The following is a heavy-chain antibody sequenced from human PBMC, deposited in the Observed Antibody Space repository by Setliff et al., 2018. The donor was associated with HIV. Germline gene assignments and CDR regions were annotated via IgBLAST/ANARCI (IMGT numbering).Heavy chain of an antibody. Sequence: SETLSLTCTVSGGSISSGGYYWNWIRQHPGKGLEWIGYIYYSGSTFYNPSLKSRVTILVDTSKNQFSLKLSSVTAADTAVYYCARGGSATYYNSYFDYWGLGTLVTVSS. V-gene: IGHV4-31*03. CDR2: IYYSGST. J-gene: IGHJ4*02. D-gene: IGHD3-10*01. CDR3: ARGGSATYYNSYFDY. CDR1: GGSISSGGYY.